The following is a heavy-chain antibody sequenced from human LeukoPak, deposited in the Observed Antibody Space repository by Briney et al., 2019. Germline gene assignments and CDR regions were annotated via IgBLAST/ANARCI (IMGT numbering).Heavy chain of an antibody. Sequence: ASVKVSCTASGYTFTSYDINWVRQATGQGLEWMGWMNPNSGNTGYAQKFQGRVTMTRNTSISTAYMELSSLRSEDTAVYYCARGWSQWLAYYYYGMDVWGQGTTVTVSS. J-gene: IGHJ6*02. D-gene: IGHD6-19*01. V-gene: IGHV1-8*01. CDR3: ARGWSQWLAYYYYGMDV. CDR2: MNPNSGNT. CDR1: GYTFTSYD.